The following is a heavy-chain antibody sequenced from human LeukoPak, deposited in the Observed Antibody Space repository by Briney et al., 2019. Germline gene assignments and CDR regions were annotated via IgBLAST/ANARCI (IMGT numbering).Heavy chain of an antibody. D-gene: IGHD6-19*01. CDR1: GGSISSYY. CDR2: IYTSGST. J-gene: IGHJ6*03. CDR3: ARSAGYSSGWYIDYYYMDV. V-gene: IGHV4-4*07. Sequence: SETLSLTXTVSGGSISSYYWSWIRQAAGKGLEWIGRIYTSGSTNYNPSLKSRVTMSVDTSKNQFSLKLSSVTAADTAVYYCARSAGYSSGWYIDYYYMDVWGKGTTVTVSS.